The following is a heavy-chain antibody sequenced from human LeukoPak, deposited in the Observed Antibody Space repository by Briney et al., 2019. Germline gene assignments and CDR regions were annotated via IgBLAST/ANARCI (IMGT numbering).Heavy chain of an antibody. CDR3: ATDAPYSSGWYYFDY. J-gene: IGHJ4*02. V-gene: IGHV1-24*01. Sequence: ASVKVSCKVSGYTLTELSMHWVRQAPGKGLEWMGGFDPEDGETIYAQKFQGRVTMTEDTSTDTAYMELSSLRSEDTAVYYCATDAPYSSGWYYFDYWGQGTLVTVSP. CDR1: GYTLTELS. D-gene: IGHD6-19*01. CDR2: FDPEDGET.